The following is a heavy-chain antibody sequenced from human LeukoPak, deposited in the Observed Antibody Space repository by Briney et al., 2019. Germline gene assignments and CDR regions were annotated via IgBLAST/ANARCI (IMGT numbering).Heavy chain of an antibody. V-gene: IGHV4-61*02. Sequence: SETLSLTCTVSGGSISIGSYYGSWVRQPAGKGLEWIGRIYTSGSTNYNPSLKSRVTRSVDTSKNQFSLKLSSVTAADTAVYYCARVGGIYYDSSGYFDAFDIWGQGTMVTVSS. CDR2: IYTSGST. CDR3: ARVGGIYYDSSGYFDAFDI. D-gene: IGHD3-22*01. J-gene: IGHJ3*02. CDR1: GGSISIGSYY.